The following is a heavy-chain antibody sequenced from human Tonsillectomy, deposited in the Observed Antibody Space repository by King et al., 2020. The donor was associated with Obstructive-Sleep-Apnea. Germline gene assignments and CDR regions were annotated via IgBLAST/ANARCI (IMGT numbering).Heavy chain of an antibody. D-gene: IGHD3-22*01. V-gene: IGHV4-59*01. Sequence: VQLQESGPGLVKPSETLSLTCTVSGSLISSYYWSWIRQPPGKALEGSGYIYDSANTESNPSLQSRVTILADTPKNQFSLKLSSVTAADTAVYYCARGYHYDSSGFYSPFDYWGQGTLVTVSS. CDR1: GSLISSYY. CDR2: IYDSANT. J-gene: IGHJ4*02. CDR3: ARGYHYDSSGFYSPFDY.